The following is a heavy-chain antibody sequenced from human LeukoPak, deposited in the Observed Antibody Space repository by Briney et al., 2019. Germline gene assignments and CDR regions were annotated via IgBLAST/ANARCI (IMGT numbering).Heavy chain of an antibody. Sequence: GGSLRLSCAASGFTFSSYAMSWVRQAPGKGLEWVSAISGSGGSTYYADSVKGRFTISRDNSKNTLYLQMNSLRAEDTAVYYCAKDPRVGATTLHYFDYWGQGTLVTVSS. V-gene: IGHV3-23*01. CDR3: AKDPRVGATTLHYFDY. CDR2: ISGSGGST. D-gene: IGHD1-26*01. CDR1: GFTFSSYA. J-gene: IGHJ4*02.